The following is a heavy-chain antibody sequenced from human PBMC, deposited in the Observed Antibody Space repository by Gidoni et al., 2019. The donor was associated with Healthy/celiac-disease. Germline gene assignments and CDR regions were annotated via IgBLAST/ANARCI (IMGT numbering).Heavy chain of an antibody. CDR2: IGAYNGNT. Sequence: QVQLVQSGAEVKKPGASVKVSCKASGYTLTSYGISWVRQAPGQGLEWMGWIGAYNGNTNYAQKLQGRVTMTTDTSTSTASMGLRSLRSDDTAVYYCARDPKEQYSSSSYYYYYYGMDVWGQGTTVTVSS. CDR1: GYTLTSYG. J-gene: IGHJ6*02. V-gene: IGHV1-18*01. CDR3: ARDPKEQYSSSSYYYYYYGMDV. D-gene: IGHD6-13*01.